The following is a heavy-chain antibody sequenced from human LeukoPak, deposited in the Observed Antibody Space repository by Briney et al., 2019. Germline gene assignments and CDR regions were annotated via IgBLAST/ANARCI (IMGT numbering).Heavy chain of an antibody. CDR2: ISTSGGST. CDR3: ASGIGVGDSFDI. D-gene: IGHD3-3*01. V-gene: IGHV3-23*01. Sequence: GGSLRLSCAASGFTFSSYAMSWVRQAPGEGLEWVSAISTSGGSTYFADSVKGRFTISRDNAKNTPYLQMNSLRVEDTAVYYCASGIGVGDSFDIWGQGTMVTVSS. CDR1: GFTFSSYA. J-gene: IGHJ3*02.